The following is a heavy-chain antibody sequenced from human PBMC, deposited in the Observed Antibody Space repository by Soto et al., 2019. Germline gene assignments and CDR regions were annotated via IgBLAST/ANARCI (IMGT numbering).Heavy chain of an antibody. Sequence: QITLKESGPTRVKPTQTLTLACTFSGFSLSSSGVGVGWIRQPPGKALEQLALIYWDEDKRYSPSLKSRLTITKDTSKNQVVLTMTNMDPVDTATYYCAHRAGLQGNWDGGYFDFWGQGALVTVSS. CDR1: GFSLSSSGVG. CDR2: IYWDEDK. D-gene: IGHD1-1*01. V-gene: IGHV2-5*02. CDR3: AHRAGLQGNWDGGYFDF. J-gene: IGHJ4*02.